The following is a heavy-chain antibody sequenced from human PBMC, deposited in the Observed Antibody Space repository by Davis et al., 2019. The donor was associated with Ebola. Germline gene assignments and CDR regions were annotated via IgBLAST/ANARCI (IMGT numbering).Heavy chain of an antibody. CDR1: GGSISSGGYY. D-gene: IGHD3-10*01. CDR3: ARLIALWFGELSYYYYGMDV. J-gene: IGHJ6*04. CDR2: IYYTGST. V-gene: IGHV4-30-4*08. Sequence: MPSETLSLTCTVSGGSISSGGYYWSWIRQHPGKGLEWIGYIYYTGSTYYSPSLESRVTLSVDTSKNQFSLKLSSVTAADTAVYYCARLIALWFGELSYYYYGMDVWGKGTTVTVSS.